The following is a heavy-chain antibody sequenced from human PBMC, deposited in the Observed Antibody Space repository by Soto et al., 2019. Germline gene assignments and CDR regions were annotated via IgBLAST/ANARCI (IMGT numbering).Heavy chain of an antibody. CDR1: GGTFSSYT. J-gene: IGHJ5*02. CDR2: IIPILGIA. D-gene: IGHD3-3*01. V-gene: IGHV1-69*02. CDR3: AGEGSMGYDSHNCFAP. Sequence: QVQLVQSGAEVKKPGSSVKVSCKASGGTFSSYTISWVRQAPGQGLEWMGRIIPILGIANYAQKFQGRVTIPADRSRGKANRGWGSLNSRATALYSGAGEGSMGYDSHNCFAPWGREPWSPSPQ.